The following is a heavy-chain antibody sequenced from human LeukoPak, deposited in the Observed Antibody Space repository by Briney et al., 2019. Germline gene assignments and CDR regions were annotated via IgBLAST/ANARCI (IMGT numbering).Heavy chain of an antibody. CDR2: ISASGDST. D-gene: IGHD2-15*01. CDR3: AKVLLLEAATFFDS. Sequence: GGSLRLSCAASGFTFSSYAMSWVRQAPGKGLESVSGISASGDSTYYADSVKGRFTISRDSSKNTLSLQMNSLRAEDTAVYYCAKVLLLEAATFFDSWGPGTLVTVSS. J-gene: IGHJ4*02. V-gene: IGHV3-23*01. CDR1: GFTFSSYA.